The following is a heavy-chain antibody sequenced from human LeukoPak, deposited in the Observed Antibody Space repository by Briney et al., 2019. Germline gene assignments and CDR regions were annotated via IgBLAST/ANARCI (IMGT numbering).Heavy chain of an antibody. CDR1: GFSFSGFA. D-gene: IGHD2-15*01. V-gene: IGHV3-23*01. J-gene: IGHJ6*01. CDR3: AKIKGHSPHKCYMDV. Sequence: GGSLRLSCAASGFSFSGFAMSLVRRTPGKGLEWVSGISGSGDNTLYADSVKSRFTISRDNSKKTLYLEMNSLRAEDTAIYYCAKIKGHSPHKCYMDVWGQGTTVTVSS. CDR2: ISGSGDNT.